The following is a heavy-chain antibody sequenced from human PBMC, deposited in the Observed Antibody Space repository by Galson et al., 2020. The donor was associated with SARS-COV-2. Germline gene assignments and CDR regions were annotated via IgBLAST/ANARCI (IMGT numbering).Heavy chain of an antibody. CDR1: DYSITSSTYY. V-gene: IGHV4-39*01. CDR2: IDYSGST. J-gene: IGHJ4*02. Sequence: SESLSLTCTVSDYSITSSTYYWGWIRQPPGKGLEWIGSIDYSGSTYYNPSPKSRVTIYVDKSKNQFSLKLGSVTAADTAVYYCARQRITGTSRGFSDYWGQGTLVTVSS. D-gene: IGHD1-7*01. CDR3: ARQRITGTSRGFSDY.